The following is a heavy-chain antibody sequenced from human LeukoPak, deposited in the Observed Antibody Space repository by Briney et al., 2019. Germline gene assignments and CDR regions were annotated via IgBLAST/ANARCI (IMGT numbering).Heavy chain of an antibody. J-gene: IGHJ4*02. CDR2: IGNKAKRYAT. CDR1: GFTFSGSA. CDR3: TRGYDNIWRTH. V-gene: IGHV3-73*01. D-gene: IGHD3-16*01. Sequence: GGSLRLSCAASGFTFSGSAIHWVRQASGKGLEWVGRIGNKAKRYATASATSVQGRFTISRDDSKNTAYLQMNTLKTEDTAVYYCTRGYDNIWRTHWGQGSLVTVPS.